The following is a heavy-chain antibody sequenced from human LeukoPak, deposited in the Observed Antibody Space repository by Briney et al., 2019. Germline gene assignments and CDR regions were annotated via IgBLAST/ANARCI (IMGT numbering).Heavy chain of an antibody. CDR2: IIPIFDTP. J-gene: IGHJ6*04. D-gene: IGHD1-1*01. Sequence: SVKVSCKASGGTFSSYTISWVRQAPGQGLEWVGGIIPIFDTPNYAHKFQGRVTITADKSTSTAYMELSSLRSEDTAVYYCTRGAFNYNDGYYHGMDVWGKGTTVTVSS. CDR1: GGTFSSYT. V-gene: IGHV1-69*06. CDR3: TRGAFNYNDGYYHGMDV.